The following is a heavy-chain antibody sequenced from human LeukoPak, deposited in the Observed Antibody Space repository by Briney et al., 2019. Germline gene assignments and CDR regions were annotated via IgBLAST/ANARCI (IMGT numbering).Heavy chain of an antibody. J-gene: IGHJ4*02. V-gene: IGHV4-30-2*01. CDR3: ASYSMVRGVTTFDY. CDR2: IYHSGST. Sequence: SETLSLTCAVSGGSISSGGYSWSWIRQPPGKGLEWIVYIYHSGSTYYNPSLNSRVTISVDTSKNQFSLKLSSVTAADTAVHYCASYSMVRGVTTFDYWGQGTLVTVSS. CDR1: GGSISSGGYS. D-gene: IGHD3-10*01.